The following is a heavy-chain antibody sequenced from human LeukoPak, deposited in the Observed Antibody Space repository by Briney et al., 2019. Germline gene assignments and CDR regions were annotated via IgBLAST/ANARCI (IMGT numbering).Heavy chain of an antibody. CDR3: ARVGDLFGAHRVRGLPPDYYYMDV. D-gene: IGHD3-10*01. CDR1: GGSITDYF. Sequence: SETLSLTCALSGGSITDYFYNWLRQPPGKGLEWIGEINHSGSSTYNPSLKSRVIISVDTSKNQFSLKLSLVTAADTAVYDCARVGDLFGAHRVRGLPPDYYYMDVWGKGTTVTVSS. V-gene: IGHV4-34*01. CDR2: INHSGSS. J-gene: IGHJ6*03.